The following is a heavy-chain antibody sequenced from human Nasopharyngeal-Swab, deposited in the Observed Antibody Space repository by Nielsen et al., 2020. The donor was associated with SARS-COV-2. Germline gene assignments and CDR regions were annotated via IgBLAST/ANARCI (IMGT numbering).Heavy chain of an antibody. D-gene: IGHD5-12*01. J-gene: IGHJ6*02. Sequence: GESLKISCAVSGLTVSSTYMSWVRQAPGKGLEWVSVTEIGGTTHYADSVKGRFSISRDSSTNTLYLQMNNVRAEDTAVYYCARDRHSGYEFDYYGMDVWGQGTTVTVSS. V-gene: IGHV3-53*01. CDR2: TEIGGTT. CDR1: GLTVSSTY. CDR3: ARDRHSGYEFDYYGMDV.